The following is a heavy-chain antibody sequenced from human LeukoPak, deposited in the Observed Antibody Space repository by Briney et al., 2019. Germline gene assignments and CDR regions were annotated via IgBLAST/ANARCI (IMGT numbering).Heavy chain of an antibody. Sequence: GRSLRLSCAASGFTFSSYGMHWVRQAPGKGLEWVAVISYDGSNEYYADSVKGRFTISRDNSKNTLYLQMNSLRAEDTAVYYCAKGGYGDYYYYGMDVWGKGTTVTVSS. J-gene: IGHJ6*04. CDR3: AKGGYGDYYYYGMDV. CDR2: ISYDGSNE. CDR1: GFTFSSYG. V-gene: IGHV3-30*18. D-gene: IGHD4-17*01.